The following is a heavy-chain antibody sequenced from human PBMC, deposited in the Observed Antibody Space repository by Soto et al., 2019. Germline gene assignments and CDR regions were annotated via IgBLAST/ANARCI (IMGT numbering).Heavy chain of an antibody. V-gene: IGHV3-33*01. CDR2: IWYDGSNK. CDR1: GFTFSSYG. D-gene: IGHD3-10*01. J-gene: IGHJ5*02. CDR3: ARGGGLLWFGETNNWFDP. Sequence: PGGSLRLSCAASGFTFSSYGMHWVRQAPGKGLEWVAVIWYDGSNKYYADSVKGRFTISRDNSKNTLYLQMNSLRAEDTAVYYCARGGGLLWFGETNNWFDPWGQGTLVTVS.